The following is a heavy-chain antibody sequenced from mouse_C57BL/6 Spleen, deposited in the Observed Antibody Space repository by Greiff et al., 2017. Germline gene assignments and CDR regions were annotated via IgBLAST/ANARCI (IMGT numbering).Heavy chain of an antibody. CDR1: GYTFTSYW. V-gene: IGHV1-50*01. Sequence: QVQLQQPGAELVKPGASVKLSCKASGYTFTSYWMQWVKQRPGQGLEWIGEIDPSDSYTNYNQKFKGKATLTVDTSSSTAYMQLSSLTSEDSAVYYCARRRFYYGSSQYYFDYWGQGTTLTVSS. J-gene: IGHJ2*01. CDR3: ARRRFYYGSSQYYFDY. CDR2: IDPSDSYT. D-gene: IGHD1-1*01.